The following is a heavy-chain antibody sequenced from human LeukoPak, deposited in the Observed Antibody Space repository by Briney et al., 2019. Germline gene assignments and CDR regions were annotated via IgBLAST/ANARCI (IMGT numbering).Heavy chain of an antibody. CDR3: AREQGTPGDY. J-gene: IGHJ4*02. CDR1: GFTFSSYA. CDR2: ISYDGSNK. Sequence: PGRSLRLSCAASGFTFSSYAMYWVRQAPGKGLEWVSVISYDGSNKYYADSVKGRFTISRDNSKNTLYLQMNSLRAEDTAVYYCAREQGTPGDYWGQGTLVTVSS. V-gene: IGHV3-30-3*01. D-gene: IGHD3-10*01.